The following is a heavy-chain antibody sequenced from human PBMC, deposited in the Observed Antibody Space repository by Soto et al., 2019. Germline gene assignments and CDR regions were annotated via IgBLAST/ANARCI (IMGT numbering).Heavy chain of an antibody. J-gene: IGHJ6*02. Sequence: QVQLQESGPGLVKPSETLSLTCTVSGGSISSYYWSWIRQPAGKGLEWIGRIYTSGSTNYNPSLKSRVTMSVDPSKNQFSLKLSSVTAADTAVYYCARVVGYCSSTSCYTPRYYYYGMDVWGQGTTVTVSS. D-gene: IGHD2-2*02. CDR2: IYTSGST. V-gene: IGHV4-4*07. CDR1: GGSISSYY. CDR3: ARVVGYCSSTSCYTPRYYYYGMDV.